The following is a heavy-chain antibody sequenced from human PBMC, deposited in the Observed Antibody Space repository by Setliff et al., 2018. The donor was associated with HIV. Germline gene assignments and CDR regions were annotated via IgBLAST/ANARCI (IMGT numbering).Heavy chain of an antibody. Sequence: ASVKVSCKASGYTFTSYGISWVRQAPGQGLEWMGWISGYNGITKDSQKLQGRVTMTTDTSTSTAYMELRSLRSDDTAVYYCARIKARDDAFDIWGQGTMVTVSS. CDR1: GYTFTSYG. CDR3: ARIKARDDAFDI. V-gene: IGHV1-18*01. CDR2: ISGYNGIT. J-gene: IGHJ3*02.